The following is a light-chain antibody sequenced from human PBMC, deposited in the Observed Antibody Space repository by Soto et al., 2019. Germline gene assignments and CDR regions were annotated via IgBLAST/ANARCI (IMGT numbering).Light chain of an antibody. J-gene: IGKJ3*01. Sequence: DIVMTQSPDSLAVSLGERATINCKSSQSVLYSSNNKNYLAWYQQKPGQPPKLLIYWASTRESGVPDRFSGSGSGTDFTLTISRLEPEDFAVYYCQQYGSSPLTFGPGTKVDIK. V-gene: IGKV4-1*01. CDR3: QQYGSSPLT. CDR2: WAS. CDR1: QSVLYSSNNKNY.